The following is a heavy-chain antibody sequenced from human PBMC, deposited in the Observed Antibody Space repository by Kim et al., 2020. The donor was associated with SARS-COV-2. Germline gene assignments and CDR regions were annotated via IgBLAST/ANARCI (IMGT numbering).Heavy chain of an antibody. V-gene: IGHV4-31*03. D-gene: IGHD3-10*01. CDR1: GGSISSGGYY. CDR3: ARGSHRGLLKGVVTRGDAFDI. Sequence: SETLSLTCTVSGGSISSGGYYWSWIRQHPGKGLEWIGYIYYSGSTYYNPSLKSRVTISVDTSKNQFSLKLSSVTAADTAVYYCARGSHRGLLKGVVTRGDAFDIWGQGTMVTVSS. J-gene: IGHJ3*02. CDR2: IYYSGST.